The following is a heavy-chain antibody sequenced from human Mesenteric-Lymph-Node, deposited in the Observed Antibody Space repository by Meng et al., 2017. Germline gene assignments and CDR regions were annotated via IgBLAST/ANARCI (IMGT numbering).Heavy chain of an antibody. CDR3: ASSGYEDYYYYGMDV. Sequence: GESLKISCAASGFTFSSYAMSWVRQAPGKGLEWVSYISSSGSTIYYADSVKGRFTISRDNAKKSLYLQMNSLRAEDTAVYYCASSGYEDYYYYGMDVWGQGTTVTVSS. J-gene: IGHJ6*02. CDR1: GFTFSSYA. CDR2: ISSSGSTI. V-gene: IGHV3-48*03. D-gene: IGHD3-22*01.